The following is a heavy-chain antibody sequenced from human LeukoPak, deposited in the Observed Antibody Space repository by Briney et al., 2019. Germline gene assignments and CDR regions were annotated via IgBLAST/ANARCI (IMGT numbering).Heavy chain of an antibody. CDR3: ARYRPTGGSGKNFDY. J-gene: IGHJ4*02. Sequence: SETLSLTCAVYGGSFSGYYWSWIRQPPGKGLEWIGEINHSGSTNYNPSLKSRVTISVDTSKNQFSLKLSSVTAADTAVYYCARYRPTGGSGKNFDYWGQGTLVTVSS. CDR2: INHSGST. CDR1: GGSFSGYY. D-gene: IGHD3-10*01. V-gene: IGHV4-34*01.